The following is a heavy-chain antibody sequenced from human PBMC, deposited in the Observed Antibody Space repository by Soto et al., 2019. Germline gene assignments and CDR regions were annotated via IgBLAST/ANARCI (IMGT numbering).Heavy chain of an antibody. J-gene: IGHJ5*02. CDR2: VIPIFGTA. V-gene: IGHV1-69*13. D-gene: IGHD6-13*01. Sequence: ASVKVSCKASGGTFSSYAISWVRQAPGQGLEWMGGVIPIFGTANYAQKFQGRVTITADESTSTAYMELSSLRSEDTAVYYCARVIAANTNWFDPWGQGTLVTVSS. CDR1: GGTFSSYA. CDR3: ARVIAANTNWFDP.